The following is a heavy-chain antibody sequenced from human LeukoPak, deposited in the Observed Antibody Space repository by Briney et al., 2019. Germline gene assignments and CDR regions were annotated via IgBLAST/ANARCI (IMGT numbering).Heavy chain of an antibody. V-gene: IGHV3-30-3*01. Sequence: GGSLRLSCAASGFTFSSYAMHWVRQAPGKGLEWVAVISYDGSNKYYADSVKGRFTISRDNSKNTLYLQMNSLRAEDTAVYYCATGASTYYYDTSGPYWGQGTLVTVSS. D-gene: IGHD3-22*01. CDR2: ISYDGSNK. CDR1: GFTFSSYA. CDR3: ATGASTYYYDTSGPY. J-gene: IGHJ4*02.